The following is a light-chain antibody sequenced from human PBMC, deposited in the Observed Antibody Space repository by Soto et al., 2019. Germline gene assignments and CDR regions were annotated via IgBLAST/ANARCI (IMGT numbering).Light chain of an antibody. CDR3: QQYKSYWT. CDR1: QTINSW. V-gene: IGKV1-5*03. J-gene: IGKJ1*01. CDR2: EAS. Sequence: DIQMTQSPSTLSASVGDRVTITCRASQTINSWLAWYQQKPGKAPKLLIHEASNLHSGVSSRFTGSGSGTDFTLTITSLQPEDFATYYCQQYKSYWTFGQGTRVDLK.